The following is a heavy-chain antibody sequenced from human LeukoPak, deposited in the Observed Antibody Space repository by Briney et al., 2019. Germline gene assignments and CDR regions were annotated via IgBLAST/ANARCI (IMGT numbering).Heavy chain of an antibody. CDR2: ISSSSSYI. V-gene: IGHV3-21*01. D-gene: IGHD4-11*01. J-gene: IGHJ3*02. CDR3: ARDESTVTTYGGAFDI. CDR1: GFTFSSYS. Sequence: GGSLRLSCAASGFTFSSYSMNWVRQAPGKGLEWVSSISSSSSYIYYADSVEGRFTISRDNAKNSLYLQMNSLRAEDTAVYYCARDESTVTTYGGAFDIWGQGTMVTVSS.